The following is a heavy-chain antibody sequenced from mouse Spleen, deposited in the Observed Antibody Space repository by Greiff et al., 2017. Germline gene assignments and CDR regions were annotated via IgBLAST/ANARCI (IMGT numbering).Heavy chain of an antibody. D-gene: IGHD4-1*01. CDR1: GYAFSSSW. V-gene: IGHV1-82*01. Sequence: QVQLKESGPELVKPGASVKISCKASGYAFSSSWMNWVKQRPGKGLEWIGRIYPGDGDTNYNGKFKGKATLTADKSSSTAYMQLSSLTSEDSAVYFCARKLGRGENYYFDYWGQGTTLTVSS. J-gene: IGHJ2*01. CDR3: ARKLGRGENYYFDY. CDR2: IYPGDGDT.